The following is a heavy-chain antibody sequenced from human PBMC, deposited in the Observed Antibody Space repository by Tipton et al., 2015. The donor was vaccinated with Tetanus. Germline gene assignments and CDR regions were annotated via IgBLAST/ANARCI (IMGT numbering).Heavy chain of an antibody. CDR1: GFTFKSYT. V-gene: IGHV3-23*01. J-gene: IGHJ6*04. Sequence: SLRLSCAASGFTFKSYTMNWVRQAPGNGLEWVAAISGSRLTPYYADSVKDRFTISRDNSKNKLSLQLNSLRADDKAIYYCAKEALGVLTLWGKGNTVIVSS. CDR3: AKEALGVLTL. CDR2: ISGSRLTP.